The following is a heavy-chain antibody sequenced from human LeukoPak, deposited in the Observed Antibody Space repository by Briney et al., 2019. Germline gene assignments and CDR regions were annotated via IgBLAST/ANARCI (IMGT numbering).Heavy chain of an antibody. J-gene: IGHJ3*02. CDR1: GGSFSSGGYY. CDR2: IYTSGST. Sequence: PSETLSLTCTVSGGSFSSGGYYWSWIRQPAGKGLEWIGRIYTSGSTNYNPSLKSRVTMSVDTSKNQFSLKLSSVTAADTAVYYCARDPQIAADAFDIWGQGTMVTVSS. V-gene: IGHV4-61*02. CDR3: ARDPQIAADAFDI. D-gene: IGHD2-21*01.